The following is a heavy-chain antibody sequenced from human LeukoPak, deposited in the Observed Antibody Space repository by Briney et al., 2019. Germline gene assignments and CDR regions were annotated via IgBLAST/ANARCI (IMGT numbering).Heavy chain of an antibody. J-gene: IGHJ4*02. D-gene: IGHD4-17*01. CDR2: ISSSSYI. Sequence: GGSLRLSCAASGFTFSSYSMNWVRQAPGKGLEWVSSISSSSYIYYADSVKGRFTISRDNAKNSLYLQMNSLRAEDTAVYYCARDIGYGDYGNFDYWGQGTLVTVSS. V-gene: IGHV3-21*01. CDR3: ARDIGYGDYGNFDY. CDR1: GFTFSSYS.